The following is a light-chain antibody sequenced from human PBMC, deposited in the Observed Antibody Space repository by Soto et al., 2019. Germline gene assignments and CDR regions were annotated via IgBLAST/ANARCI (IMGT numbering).Light chain of an antibody. Sequence: IGMTQSPATLSVSPGERATLSCRASQTIYSNVAWYQQRPGQPPRLLIYRSSSRATGIPARFSGSGSGTAFTLTIISLQSEDFAVYYCQQYQNLWTFGQGTKVEIK. CDR2: RSS. CDR1: QTIYSN. CDR3: QQYQNLWT. V-gene: IGKV3-15*01. J-gene: IGKJ1*01.